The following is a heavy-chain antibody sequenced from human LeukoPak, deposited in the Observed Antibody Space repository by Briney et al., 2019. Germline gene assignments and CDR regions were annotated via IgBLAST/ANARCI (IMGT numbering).Heavy chain of an antibody. J-gene: IGHJ3*02. CDR3: ARGLRSSEAFDI. Sequence: GASVKVSCKSSGYTFTSYDINWVRQDTGQGLEWMGWMNPNSGNTGYAQKFQGRVTMTRNTSISAAYMELSSLRSEDTAVYYCARGLRSSEAFDIWGQGTMVTVSS. CDR2: MNPNSGNT. CDR1: GYTFTSYD. D-gene: IGHD6-25*01. V-gene: IGHV1-8*01.